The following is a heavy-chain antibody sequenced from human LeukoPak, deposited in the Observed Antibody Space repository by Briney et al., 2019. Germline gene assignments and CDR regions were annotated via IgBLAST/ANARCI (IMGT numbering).Heavy chain of an antibody. Sequence: AETLSLTCAVYGTSFSGYYWSWIRQPPGKGLEWIGYISYSGNTNYNPSLKSRVTISVDTSKNQFSLKLSSVTAADTAMYYCAGYSSSWYSYYWGRGALVTVSS. V-gene: IGHV4-59*08. D-gene: IGHD6-13*01. CDR3: AGYSSSWYSYY. CDR1: GTSFSGYY. CDR2: ISYSGNT. J-gene: IGHJ4*02.